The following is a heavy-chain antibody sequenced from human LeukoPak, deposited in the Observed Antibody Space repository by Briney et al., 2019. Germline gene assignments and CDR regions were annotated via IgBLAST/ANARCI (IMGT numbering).Heavy chain of an antibody. V-gene: IGHV3-15*01. Sequence: GGTLGNSCEASGFTFSNAWINGVGQALGKGREWIAILKRKVDAATTEYAAPVKGRFSLSRDDSQNTLSLQMYNLKTEDTGVYFCTTGYATPSYDGYWGQGTLVTVSS. D-gene: IGHD3-22*01. CDR2: LKRKVDAATT. J-gene: IGHJ4*02. CDR3: TTGYATPSYDGY. CDR1: GFTFSNAW.